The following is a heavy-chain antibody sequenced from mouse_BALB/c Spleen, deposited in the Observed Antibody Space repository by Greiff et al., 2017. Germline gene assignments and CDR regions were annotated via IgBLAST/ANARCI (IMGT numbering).Heavy chain of an antibody. CDR3: ARSGLEGAWFAY. CDR2: ISSGSSTI. Sequence: EVQVVESGGGLVQPGGSRKLSCAASGFTFSSFGMHWVRQAPEKGLEWVAYISSGSSTIYYADTVKGRFTISRDNPKNTLFLQMTSLRSEDTAMYYCARSGLEGAWFAYWGQGTLVTVSA. D-gene: IGHD2-13*01. CDR1: GFTFSSFG. J-gene: IGHJ3*01. V-gene: IGHV5-17*02.